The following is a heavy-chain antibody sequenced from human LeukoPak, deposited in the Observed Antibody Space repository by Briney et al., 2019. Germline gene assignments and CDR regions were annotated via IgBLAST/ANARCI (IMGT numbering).Heavy chain of an antibody. CDR2: ISAYNGNT. D-gene: IGHD3-3*01. J-gene: IGHJ6*03. CDR3: ARDLGSGSYYYYYYMDV. CDR1: GGTFSSYA. Sequence: ASVKVSCKASGGTFSSYAISWVRQAPGQGLEWMGWISAYNGNTNYAQKLQGRVTMTTDTSTSTAYMELRSLRSDDTAVYYCARDLGSGSYYYYYYMDVWGKGTTVTVSS. V-gene: IGHV1-18*01.